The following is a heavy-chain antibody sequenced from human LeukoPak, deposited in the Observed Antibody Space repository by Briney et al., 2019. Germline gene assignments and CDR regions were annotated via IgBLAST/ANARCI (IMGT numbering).Heavy chain of an antibody. CDR3: ARGGRKQLTQVYYYYYMDV. CDR2: INPNSGGT. Sequence: ASVKVSCKASGYTFTGYYMHWVRQAPGQGLEWMGWINPNSGGTNYAQKFQGRVTMTRDTSISTAYMELSRLRSDDTAVYYCARGGRKQLTQVYYYYYMDVWGKGTTVTVSS. D-gene: IGHD6-6*01. V-gene: IGHV1-2*02. CDR1: GYTFTGYY. J-gene: IGHJ6*03.